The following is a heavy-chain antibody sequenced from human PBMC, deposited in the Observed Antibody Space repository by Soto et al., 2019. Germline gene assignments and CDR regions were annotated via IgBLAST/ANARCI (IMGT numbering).Heavy chain of an antibody. CDR3: SRVGFVKHPSPTPPPHLSAF. Sequence: PSETLSLTCTVSGDSISRNGNYWSWIRQHPGQGLEWIGYIHYSGSTYYTPSLKSRVTISVDRSKNQCSLNLTSVTAADTAVYFCSRVGFVKHPSPTPPPHLSAFGARGALDTVSS. J-gene: IGHJ4*02. D-gene: IGHD2-15*01. V-gene: IGHV4-31*03. CDR1: GDSISRNGNY. CDR2: IHYSGST.